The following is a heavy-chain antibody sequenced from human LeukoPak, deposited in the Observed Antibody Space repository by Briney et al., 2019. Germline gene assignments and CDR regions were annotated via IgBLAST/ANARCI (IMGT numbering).Heavy chain of an antibody. CDR2: ISSNGDVT. D-gene: IGHD5-18*01. CDR3: VKDMSHTGYGYGPLEY. J-gene: IGHJ4*02. Sequence: PGGSLRLSCSASGFTFSGYAMHCVPQAPGKGLEYVAIISSNGDVTYYVDPVRDRFTISRDNSKNTLYLQMRSLRVEDTAVYYCVKDMSHTGYGYGPLEYWGQGTLVTVPS. CDR1: GFTFSGYA. V-gene: IGHV3-64D*06.